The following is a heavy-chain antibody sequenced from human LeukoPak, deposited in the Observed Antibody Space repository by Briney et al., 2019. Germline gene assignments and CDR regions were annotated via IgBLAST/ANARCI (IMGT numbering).Heavy chain of an antibody. CDR3: ARLPEPVWSCTQSDAFDI. CDR1: GGTFSSYA. V-gene: IGHV1-69*13. Sequence: SVKVSCKASGGTFSSYAISWVRQAPGQGLEWMGGIIPIFGTANYAQKFQGRVTITADESTSTAYMELSSLRSEDTAVYYCARLPEPVWSCTQSDAFDIWGQGTMVTVSS. J-gene: IGHJ3*02. D-gene: IGHD3-3*01. CDR2: IIPIFGTA.